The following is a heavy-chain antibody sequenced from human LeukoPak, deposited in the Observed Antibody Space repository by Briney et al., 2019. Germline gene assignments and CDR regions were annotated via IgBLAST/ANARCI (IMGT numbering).Heavy chain of an antibody. CDR1: GYSFTSYW. D-gene: IGHD1/OR15-1a*01. CDR3: AGVGTESDEDY. CDR2: IYPVDSDT. Sequence: GVSLKISCQASGYSFTSYWIGWVRQMPGKGLEWMGIIYPVDSDTRYSPSFQGQVTISADKSISTAYLQWSSLKASDTAINYCAGVGTESDEDYWGQGTLVTVSS. V-gene: IGHV5-51*01. J-gene: IGHJ4*02.